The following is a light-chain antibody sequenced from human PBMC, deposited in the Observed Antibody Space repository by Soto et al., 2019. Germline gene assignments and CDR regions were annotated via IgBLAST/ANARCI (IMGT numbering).Light chain of an antibody. Sequence: EIVLTQSPATLSLSPGERATLSCRASQTFSSHLAWYQQKPGQAPRLLIYDASKRATGIPARFSGRGSGTDFTLTISSLEPEDFAVYYSQQRSNWHPVITFGQGTRLEIK. CDR1: QTFSSH. CDR3: QQRSNWHPVIT. CDR2: DAS. J-gene: IGKJ5*01. V-gene: IGKV3-11*01.